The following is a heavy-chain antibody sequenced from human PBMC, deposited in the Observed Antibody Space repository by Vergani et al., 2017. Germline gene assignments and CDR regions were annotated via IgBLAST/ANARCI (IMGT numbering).Heavy chain of an antibody. CDR3: ARGLWDCTHIRCSPPSY. Sequence: EVQLVESGGGLVKPGGSLRLSCAASGFSFSSYSMIWVRQAPGKGLEWVASISGSSSYVFYRDSVEGRFTITRDNAKKSVYLQMNSLRAEDTAMYFCARGLWDCTHIRCSPPSYWGQGTQVTVSS. J-gene: IGHJ4*02. CDR2: ISGSSSYV. V-gene: IGHV3-21*02. CDR1: GFSFSSYS. D-gene: IGHD2-8*01.